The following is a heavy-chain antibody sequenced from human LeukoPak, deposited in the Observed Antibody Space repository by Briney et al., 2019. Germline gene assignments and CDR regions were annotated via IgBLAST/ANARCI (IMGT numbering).Heavy chain of an antibody. V-gene: IGHV3-49*04. CDR2: IRGKAYEGTT. Sequence: QPESSLRLSCTTSGFTFGDYAMSCVRQAPGKVLEWVGFIRGKAYEGTTEYAASVKGRFTIPRDESKCIAYLQMNSLQAEDTGVYYCSRGFMGMATVIDYWGQGTLVTVSS. D-gene: IGHD5-24*01. CDR1: GFTFGDYA. CDR3: SRGFMGMATVIDY. J-gene: IGHJ4*02.